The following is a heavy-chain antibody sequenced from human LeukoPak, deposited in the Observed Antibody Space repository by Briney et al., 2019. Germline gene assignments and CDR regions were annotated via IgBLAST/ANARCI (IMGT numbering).Heavy chain of an antibody. J-gene: IGHJ6*02. V-gene: IGHV1-69*04. CDR3: ARVDQYYYYYGMDV. CDR2: IIPILGIA. CDR1: GGTFSSYA. Sequence: SVKVSCKASGGTFSSYAISWVRQAPGQGLEWMGRIIPILGIANYAQKFQGRVTITADKSTSTAYMELSSLRSEDTAVYHCARVDQYYYYYGMDVWGQGTTVTVSS.